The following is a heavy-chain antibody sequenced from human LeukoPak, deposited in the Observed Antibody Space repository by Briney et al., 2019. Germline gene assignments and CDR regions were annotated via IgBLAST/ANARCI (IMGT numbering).Heavy chain of an antibody. CDR2: ISSSSSYI. Sequence: PGGSLRLSCAASGLTFSSYSMNWVRQAPGKGLEWVSSISSSSSYIYYADSVKGRFTISRDNAKNSLYLQMNSLRAEDTAVYYWARDKFTAAAGAFLNWFDPRGQGTLVTVSS. CDR3: ARDKFTAAAGAFLNWFDP. J-gene: IGHJ5*02. D-gene: IGHD6-13*01. CDR1: GLTFSSYS. V-gene: IGHV3-21*01.